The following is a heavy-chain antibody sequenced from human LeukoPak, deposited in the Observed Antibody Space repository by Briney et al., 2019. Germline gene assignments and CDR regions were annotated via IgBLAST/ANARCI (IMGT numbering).Heavy chain of an antibody. D-gene: IGHD5-12*01. V-gene: IGHV4-31*03. CDR3: ARQNGMATKGFDY. CDR1: GGSISSGGYY. CDR2: IYYSGST. Sequence: SSETLSLTCTVSGGSISSGGYYWSWIRQHPGKGLEWIGYIYYSGSTYYNPSLKSRVTISVDTSKNQFSLKLSSVTAADTAVYYCARQNGMATKGFDYWGQGTLVTVSS. J-gene: IGHJ4*02.